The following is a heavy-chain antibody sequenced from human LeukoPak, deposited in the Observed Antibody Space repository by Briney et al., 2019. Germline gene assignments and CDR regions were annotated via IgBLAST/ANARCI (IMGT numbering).Heavy chain of an antibody. D-gene: IGHD6-13*01. CDR3: RRTPISSWSYSFDY. J-gene: IGHJ4*02. V-gene: IGHV4-34*01. Sequence: SETLSLTCAVYGGSFSSYYWSWIRQPPGKGLEWIGEINHSGSTNYNPSLKSRVPISVDTSKTQFSLKLSSWTPADTAVYYCRRTPISSWSYSFDYSGQGTLVTVSS. CDR2: INHSGST. CDR1: GGSFSSYY.